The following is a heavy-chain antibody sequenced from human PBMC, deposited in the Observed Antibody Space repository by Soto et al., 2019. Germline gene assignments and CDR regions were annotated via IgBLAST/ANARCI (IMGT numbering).Heavy chain of an antibody. Sequence: EVQLVESGGGLVQPGGSLRLSCAASGFTSSNHWLTWIRQAPGKGLEWVANIKPDGSEKYYVDSVKGRFTISRDNAENSMFLQMRSLRIDDTAVYYCAGGRYGMDVWGQGTTVTVSS. J-gene: IGHJ6*02. V-gene: IGHV3-7*01. CDR3: AGGRYGMDV. CDR2: IKPDGSEK. CDR1: GFTSSNHW.